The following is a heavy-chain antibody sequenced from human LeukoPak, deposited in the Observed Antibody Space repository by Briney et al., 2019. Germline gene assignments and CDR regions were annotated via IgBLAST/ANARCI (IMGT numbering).Heavy chain of an antibody. D-gene: IGHD5-12*01. V-gene: IGHV3-23*01. CDR3: ATRGSAHYYMDV. Sequence: GGSLRLSCAASGFTFSSYGMSWVRQAPGKGLEWVSGISGSGSGTYYADSVKGRFTISRDNSKNTLHLQMNSLRAEDTAVYYCATRGSAHYYMDVWGKGTTVTISS. J-gene: IGHJ6*03. CDR1: GFTFSSYG. CDR2: ISGSGSGT.